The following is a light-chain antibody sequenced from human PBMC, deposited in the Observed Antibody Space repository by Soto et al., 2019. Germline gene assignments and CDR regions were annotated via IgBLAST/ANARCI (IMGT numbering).Light chain of an antibody. J-gene: IGLJ3*02. CDR2: SDN. Sequence: QSVLTQPPSASGTPGQRVTISCSGSNSNIGRNTVNWYQQFPGAAPNLLIHSDNQRPSGVPERFSGSRSGTSASLAISGLQSEDEADYYCAAWYESPNVPVFGGGTKLTVL. CDR3: AAWYESPNVPV. CDR1: NSNIGRNT. V-gene: IGLV1-44*01.